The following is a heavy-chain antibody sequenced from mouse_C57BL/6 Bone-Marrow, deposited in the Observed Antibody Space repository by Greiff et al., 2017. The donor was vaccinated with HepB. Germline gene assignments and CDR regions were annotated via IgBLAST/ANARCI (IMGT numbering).Heavy chain of an antibody. CDR2: IDPENGDT. CDR1: GFNIKDDY. J-gene: IGHJ3*01. V-gene: IGHV14-4*01. Sequence: EVQLQQSGAELVRPGASVKSSCTASGFNIKDDYMHWVKQRPEQGLEWIGWIDPENGDTEYASKFQGKATITADTSSNTAYLQLSSLTSEDTAVYYCTTGELPYWGQGTLVTVSA. CDR3: TTGELPY.